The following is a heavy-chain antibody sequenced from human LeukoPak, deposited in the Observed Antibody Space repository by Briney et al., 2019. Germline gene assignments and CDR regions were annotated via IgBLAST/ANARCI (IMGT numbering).Heavy chain of an antibody. V-gene: IGHV3-11*01. Sequence: GGSLRLSCAASGFTFSDYYMSWIRQAPGKGLEWVSYISSSGSTIYYADSVKGRFTISRDNAKNSLYLQMNSLRAEDTAVYYCARDINRYDILTGYYPDAFDIWGQGTMVTVSS. CDR1: GFTFSDYY. D-gene: IGHD3-9*01. CDR3: ARDINRYDILTGYYPDAFDI. CDR2: ISSSGSTI. J-gene: IGHJ3*02.